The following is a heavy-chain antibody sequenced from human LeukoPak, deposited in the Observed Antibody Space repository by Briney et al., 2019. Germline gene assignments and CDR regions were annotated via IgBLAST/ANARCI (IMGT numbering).Heavy chain of an antibody. J-gene: IGHJ4*02. CDR2: INPNSGGT. CDR1: GYTFTGYY. Sequence: GASVKVSCKASGYTFTGYYMHWVRQAPGQGLEWMGRINPNSGGTNYAQKFQGRVTMTRDTSISTAYMELSRLRSDDTAVYYCARGYDFWSGYLDYWGQGTLVTVCS. D-gene: IGHD3-3*01. V-gene: IGHV1-2*06. CDR3: ARGYDFWSGYLDY.